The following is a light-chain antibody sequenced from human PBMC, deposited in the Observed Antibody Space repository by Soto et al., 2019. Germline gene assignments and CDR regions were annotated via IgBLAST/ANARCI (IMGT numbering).Light chain of an antibody. CDR2: EVT. V-gene: IGLV2-23*02. J-gene: IGLJ3*02. CDR3: CSYAGSSTSV. CDR1: SSDVGSYNL. Sequence: QSVLTQPASVSGSPGQSITISCTGTSSDVGSYNLVSWYQQHPGKAPKLVIYEVTKRPSGISNRFSGSKSGNTASLTISGLQAEDEADYRCCSYAGSSTSVFGGGTKLTVL.